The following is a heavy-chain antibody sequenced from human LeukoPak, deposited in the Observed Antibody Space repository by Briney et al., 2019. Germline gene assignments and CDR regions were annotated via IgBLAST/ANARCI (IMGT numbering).Heavy chain of an antibody. D-gene: IGHD3-22*01. J-gene: IGHJ3*02. V-gene: IGHV1-2*02. Sequence: ASVKVSCKASGYTFTGYYMHWVRQAPGQGLEWMGWINPNSGGTNYAQKFQGRVTMTRDTSISTAYMELSRLRSDDTAVYYCARDSFPGRYYEGAFDIWGQGTMVTVSS. CDR2: INPNSGGT. CDR3: ARDSFPGRYYEGAFDI. CDR1: GYTFTGYY.